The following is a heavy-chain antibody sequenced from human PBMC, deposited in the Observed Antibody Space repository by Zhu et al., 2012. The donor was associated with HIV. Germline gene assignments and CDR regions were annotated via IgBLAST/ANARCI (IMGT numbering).Heavy chain of an antibody. CDR1: GGPFSGHY. CDR3: ARTHLALGVXAFDL. Sequence: QVQLQQWGAGLLKTSETLSLTCAVYGGPFSGHYWNWIRQSPGKGLEWIGEINHSGSANYNPSLKSRVSMSVDTSKNQFSLKLTSTNATDTAEYFCARTHLALGVXAFDLWGQGTMVTVSS. J-gene: IGHJ3*01. V-gene: IGHV4-34*02. CDR2: INHSGSA. D-gene: IGHD7-27*01.